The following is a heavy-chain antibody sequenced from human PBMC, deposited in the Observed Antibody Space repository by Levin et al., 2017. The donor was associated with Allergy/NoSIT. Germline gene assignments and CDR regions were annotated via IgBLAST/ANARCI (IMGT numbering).Heavy chain of an antibody. D-gene: IGHD1-26*01. CDR3: AKVRGSSRYFED. V-gene: IGHV3-23*01. CDR1: GFTFSNYA. Sequence: GESLKISCVASGFTFSNYAMSWVRQAPGKGLQWVSIISASGSGTYYADFVKGRFTISRDNSKNTLYLQMNSLGAADTAVFFCAKVRGSSRYFEDWGQGTLLTVSS. CDR2: ISASGSGT. J-gene: IGHJ1*01.